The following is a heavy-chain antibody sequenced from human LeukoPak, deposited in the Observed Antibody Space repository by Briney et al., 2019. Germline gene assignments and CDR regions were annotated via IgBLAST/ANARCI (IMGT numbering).Heavy chain of an antibody. CDR3: ARGDAKWISVSGSY. Sequence: PSETLSLTCAVYGESFSGYYWSWIRQPPGKGLEWIGEINHSGSTNYNPSLKSRVTISVDTSKNQFSLKLSSVTAADTAVYYCARGDAKWISVSGSYWGQGTLVTVSS. CDR2: INHSGST. V-gene: IGHV4-34*01. D-gene: IGHD5-12*01. CDR1: GESFSGYY. J-gene: IGHJ4*02.